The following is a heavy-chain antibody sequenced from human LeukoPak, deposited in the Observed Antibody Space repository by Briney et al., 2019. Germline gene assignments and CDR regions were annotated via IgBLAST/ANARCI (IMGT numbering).Heavy chain of an antibody. V-gene: IGHV3-53*01. CDR2: IYSGGNT. J-gene: IGHJ4*02. CDR1: GLTVSSNC. CDR3: AKDPALVVRGVIMAWYFDY. Sequence: PGGSLRLSCAASGLTVSSNCMSWARQAPGKGLEWVSFIYSGGNTYYADSVKGRFTISRDNSKNTLYLQMNSLRAEDTAVYYCAKDPALVVRGVIMAWYFDYWGQGTLVTVSS. D-gene: IGHD3-10*01.